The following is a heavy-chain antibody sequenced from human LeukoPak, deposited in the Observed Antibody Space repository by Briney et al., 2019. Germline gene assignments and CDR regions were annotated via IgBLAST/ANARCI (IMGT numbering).Heavy chain of an antibody. CDR1: GGSISSSNW. J-gene: IGHJ4*02. Sequence: PSGTLSLTCAVSGGSISSSNWWSWVRQPPGKGLEWIGEIYHSGSTNYNPSLKSRVTISVDKSKNQFSLKLSSVTAADTAVYYCARVRDDYSNRRFDYWGQGTLVAVSS. CDR3: ARVRDDYSNRRFDY. CDR2: IYHSGST. V-gene: IGHV4-4*02. D-gene: IGHD4-11*01.